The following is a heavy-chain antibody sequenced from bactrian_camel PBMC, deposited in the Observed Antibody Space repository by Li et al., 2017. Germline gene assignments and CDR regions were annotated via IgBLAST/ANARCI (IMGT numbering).Heavy chain of an antibody. Sequence: VQLVESGGGSVQAGGSLRLSCVGTGYPYNGVCMAWFRQAPGKEREGVAHIYVIGGTTAYADSVKGRFTISQGNAKNTLYLQMNDLKPEDTATYYCAAERACPNPRRTRVGGVALYTYTGQGTQVTVS. D-gene: IGHD7*01. CDR2: IYVIGGTT. V-gene: IGHV3S40*01. CDR1: GYPYNGVC. J-gene: IGHJ4*01.